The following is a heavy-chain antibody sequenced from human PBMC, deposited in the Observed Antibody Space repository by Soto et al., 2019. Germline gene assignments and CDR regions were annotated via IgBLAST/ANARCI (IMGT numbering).Heavy chain of an antibody. CDR3: GALAARPKAYYYYGMDV. Sequence: PSETLSLTCAVYGGSFTGDYWSWIRQPPGKGLEWIGEIYHSGSTNYNPSLKSRVTISVDTSKNQFSLKLSSVTAADTAVYYCGALAARPKAYYYYGMDVWGQGTTVT. CDR2: IYHSGST. J-gene: IGHJ6*02. D-gene: IGHD6-6*01. V-gene: IGHV4-34*01. CDR1: GGSFTGDY.